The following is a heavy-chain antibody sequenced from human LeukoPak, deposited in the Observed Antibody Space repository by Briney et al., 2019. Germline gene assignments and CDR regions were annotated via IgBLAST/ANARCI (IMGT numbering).Heavy chain of an antibody. Sequence: SVKVSCKASGGTFSSYAISWVRQAPGQGLEWMGRIIPIFGTANYAQKFQGRDTTTTDESTSTAYMELSSLRSEDTAVYYCARRCRDGSSCLDYWGQGTLVTVSS. J-gene: IGHJ4*02. CDR1: GGTFSSYA. CDR3: ARRCRDGSSCLDY. V-gene: IGHV1-69*05. CDR2: IIPIFGTA. D-gene: IGHD6-13*01.